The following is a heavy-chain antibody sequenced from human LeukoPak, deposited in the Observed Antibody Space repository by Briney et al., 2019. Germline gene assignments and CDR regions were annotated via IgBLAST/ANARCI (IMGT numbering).Heavy chain of an antibody. CDR2: IYSGGTT. Sequence: PGGTLRLSCTASGFTFSSYGMSSVRQAPGKGLEWVSLIYSGGTTYYADSVKGRFTISRDNSKNTLYLQMNSLRAEDTAVYYCARRAGGYSHPYDYWGQGILVTVSS. V-gene: IGHV3-53*01. D-gene: IGHD4-23*01. J-gene: IGHJ4*02. CDR3: ARRAGGYSHPYDY. CDR1: GFTFSSYG.